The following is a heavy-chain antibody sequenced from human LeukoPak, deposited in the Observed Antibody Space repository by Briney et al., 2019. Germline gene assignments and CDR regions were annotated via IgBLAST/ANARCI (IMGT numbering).Heavy chain of an antibody. CDR1: GFTFSSYW. CDR2: INTDGSST. J-gene: IGHJ4*02. D-gene: IGHD1/OR15-1a*01. V-gene: IGHV3-74*01. Sequence: PGGSLRLSCAASGFTFSSYWMHWVRQAPGKGLVWVSRINTDGSSTSYADSVKGRFTISRDNAKNTLYLQMNSLRAEDTAVYYCARVMSGTENDYWGQGTLVTVSS. CDR3: ARVMSGTENDY.